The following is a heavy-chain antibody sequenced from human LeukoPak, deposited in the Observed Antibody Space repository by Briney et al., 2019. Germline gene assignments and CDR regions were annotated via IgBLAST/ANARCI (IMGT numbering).Heavy chain of an antibody. CDR1: GFTFSSYW. J-gene: IGHJ4*02. V-gene: IGHV3-74*01. Sequence: GGSLRLSCAASGFTFSSYWMHWVRQAPGKGLLWVSRIKSDGSNTNYADSVKGRLTISRNNTKKTLYQQMNRLRAENTGVTYCARTYCSSASCYLYYFDYWGQGTLVTVSS. D-gene: IGHD2-2*01. CDR2: IKSDGSNT. CDR3: ARTYCSSASCYLYYFDY.